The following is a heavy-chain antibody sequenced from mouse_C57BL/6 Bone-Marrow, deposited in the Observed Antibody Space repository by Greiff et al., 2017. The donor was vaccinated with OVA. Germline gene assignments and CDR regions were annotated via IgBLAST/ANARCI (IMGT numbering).Heavy chain of an antibody. CDR2: IHPNSGST. V-gene: IGHV1-64*01. CDR3: AREDQLVAYYFDY. J-gene: IGHJ2*01. D-gene: IGHD1-1*02. CDR1: GYTFTSYW. Sequence: QVQLQQPGAELVKPGASVKLSCKASGYTFTSYWMHWVKQRPGQGLEWIGMIHPNSGSTNYNEKFKSKATLTVDKSSSTAYMQLSSLTSEDSAVYYCAREDQLVAYYFDYWGQGTTLTVSS.